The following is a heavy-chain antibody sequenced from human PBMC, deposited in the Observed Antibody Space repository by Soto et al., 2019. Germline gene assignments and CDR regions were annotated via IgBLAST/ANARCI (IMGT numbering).Heavy chain of an antibody. CDR2: IYYSGST. Sequence: TSETLSLTCTVSGGSISSGGYYWSWIRQHPGKGLEWIGYIYYSGSTYYNPSLKSRVTISVDTSKNQFSLKLSSVTAADTAVYYCVRAPGGGNYDWDYYGMDVWGQGTTVTVCS. CDR1: GGSISSGGYY. J-gene: IGHJ6*02. CDR3: VRAPGGGNYDWDYYGMDV. D-gene: IGHD1-7*01. V-gene: IGHV4-31*03.